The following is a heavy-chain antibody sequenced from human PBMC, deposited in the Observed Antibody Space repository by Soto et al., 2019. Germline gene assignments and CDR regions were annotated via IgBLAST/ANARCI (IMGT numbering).Heavy chain of an antibody. Sequence: SETLSLTCTVSGGSISSYYWSWIRQPPGKGLEWIGYIYYSGSTNYNPSLKSRVTISVDTSKNQFSLKLSSVTAADLVVFYCARGSGYYYYGMDVWGQGTTVTVSS. CDR3: ARGSGYYYYGMDV. J-gene: IGHJ6*02. CDR1: GGSISSYY. CDR2: IYYSGST. V-gene: IGHV4-59*01. D-gene: IGHD3-3*01.